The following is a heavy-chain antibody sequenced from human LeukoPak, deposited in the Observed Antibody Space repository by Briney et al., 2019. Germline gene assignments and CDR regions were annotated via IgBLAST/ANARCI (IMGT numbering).Heavy chain of an antibody. V-gene: IGHV1-3*01. Sequence: WASVKVSCKASGYTFTSYAMHWVRQAPGQRLEWMGWINAGNGNTKYSQKFQGRVTITRDTSASTAYMELSSLRSEDTAVYYCARRGLDSSGYGSEGGYRDYWGQGTLVTVSS. CDR2: INAGNGNT. CDR1: GYTFTSYA. D-gene: IGHD3-22*01. CDR3: ARRGLDSSGYGSEGGYRDY. J-gene: IGHJ4*02.